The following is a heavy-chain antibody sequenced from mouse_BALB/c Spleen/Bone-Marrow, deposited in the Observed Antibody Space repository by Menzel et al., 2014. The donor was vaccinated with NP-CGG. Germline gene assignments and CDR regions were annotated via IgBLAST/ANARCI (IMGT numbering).Heavy chain of an antibody. Sequence: EVKLEESGGGLVQPGGSLKLSCAASGFDFRRFWMSWVRQAPGKGLQWIGEINPNSRTINYTSSLKAKFIISRDNAKNTLYLQMSKVRSEDTALYYCARGNYYGNLDYWGQGTTLTVSS. CDR2: INPNSRTI. D-gene: IGHD2-1*01. CDR1: GFDFRRFW. J-gene: IGHJ2*01. CDR3: ARGNYYGNLDY. V-gene: IGHV4-1*02.